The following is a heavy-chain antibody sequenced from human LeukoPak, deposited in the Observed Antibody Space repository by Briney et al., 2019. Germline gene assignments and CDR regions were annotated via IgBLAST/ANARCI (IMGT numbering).Heavy chain of an antibody. CDR2: IKSKTDGGTT. CDR3: TTGIQLELVYYYYYYMDV. V-gene: IGHV3-15*01. Sequence: GGSLRVSCAASGFTFSNAWMSWVRQAPGKGLEWVGRIKSKTDGGTTDYAAPVKGRFTISRDDSKNTLYLQMNSLKTEDTAVYYCTTGIQLELVYYYYYYMDVWGKGTTVTVSS. CDR1: GFTFSNAW. J-gene: IGHJ6*03. D-gene: IGHD5-18*01.